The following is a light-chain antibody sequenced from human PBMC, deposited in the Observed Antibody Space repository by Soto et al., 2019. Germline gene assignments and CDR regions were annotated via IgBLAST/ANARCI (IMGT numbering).Light chain of an antibody. CDR1: SSDVGGYNY. CDR2: DAS. CDR3: CSYAGSYTFEV. V-gene: IGLV2-11*01. J-gene: IGLJ1*01. Sequence: LTQPRSVSGSPGQSVTISCTGTSSDVGGYNYVSWYQQHPGKAPKLMIYDASKRPSGVPDRFSGSKSGNTASLTISGLQAEDEADYYCCSYAGSYTFEVFGTGTKVTVL.